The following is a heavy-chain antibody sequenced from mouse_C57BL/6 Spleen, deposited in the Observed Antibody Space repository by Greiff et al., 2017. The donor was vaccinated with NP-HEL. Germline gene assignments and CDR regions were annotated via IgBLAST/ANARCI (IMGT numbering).Heavy chain of an antibody. J-gene: IGHJ3*01. CDR2: IWSGGST. Sequence: VQLQQSGPGLVQPSQSLSITCTVSGFSLTSYGVHWVRQSPGKGLEWLGVIWSGGSTDYNAAFISRLSISKDNSKSQVFFKMNSLQADDTAIYYCARKSPTVVAPAYWGQGTLVTVSA. V-gene: IGHV2-2*01. CDR1: GFSLTSYG. D-gene: IGHD1-1*01. CDR3: ARKSPTVVAPAY.